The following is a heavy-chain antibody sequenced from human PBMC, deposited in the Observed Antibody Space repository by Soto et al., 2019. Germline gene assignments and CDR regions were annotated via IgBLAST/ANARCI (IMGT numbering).Heavy chain of an antibody. CDR2: ISGSGGST. V-gene: IGHV3-23*01. J-gene: IGHJ5*02. CDR3: AKDLVRGAEQNWFDP. D-gene: IGHD3-10*01. CDR1: GFTISSYA. Sequence: GGSLRLSCAASGFTISSYAMSWVRQAPGKGLEWVSAISGSGGSTYYADSVKGRFTISRDNSKNTLYLQMNSLRAEDTAVYYCAKDLVRGAEQNWFDPWGQGTLVTVSS.